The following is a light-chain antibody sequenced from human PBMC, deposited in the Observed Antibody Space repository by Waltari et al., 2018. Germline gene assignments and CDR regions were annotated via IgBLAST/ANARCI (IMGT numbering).Light chain of an antibody. J-gene: IGKJ1*01. CDR2: DAC. V-gene: IGKV3-20*01. CDR3: QMYVRLPVT. Sequence: VLTQSPGTLALSPGERATLSCRASQSVGRALAWYQQKPGQAPRLLIYDACSRATGISDKFSGSGSGTDFTLTISRVGPEDFAVYFCQMYVRLPVTFGQGTKVEVK. CDR1: QSVGRA.